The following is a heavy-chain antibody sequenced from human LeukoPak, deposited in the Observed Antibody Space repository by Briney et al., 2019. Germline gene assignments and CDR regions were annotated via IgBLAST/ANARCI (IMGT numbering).Heavy chain of an antibody. J-gene: IGHJ4*02. CDR2: TYRTFRWYN. CDR1: GDSVSSNSAA. CDR3: ARDLPPGAAGVTGPFDY. Sequence: SQTLSLTFAISGDSVSSNSAAWNWIRQSPSRGLEWLGRTYRTFRWYNDYAVSVKSRITINPDTSKNQFSLQLSSVTPEDTAVYYCARDLPPGAAGVTGPFDYWGQGTLVTVSA. D-gene: IGHD6-13*01. V-gene: IGHV6-1*01.